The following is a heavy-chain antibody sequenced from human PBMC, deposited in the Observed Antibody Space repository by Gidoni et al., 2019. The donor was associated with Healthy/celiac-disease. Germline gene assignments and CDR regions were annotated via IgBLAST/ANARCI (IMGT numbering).Heavy chain of an antibody. Sequence: QVQLQESGPGLMKPSQTLSLTCTVSGGSISSGGYYWRWIRQHPGKGLEWIGYIYYSGSTYYNPSLKSRVTISVDTSKNQFSLKLSSVTAADTAVYYCARERCSSTSCYLGYYYYGMDVWGQGTTVTVSS. CDR1: GGSISSGGYY. J-gene: IGHJ6*02. D-gene: IGHD2-2*01. CDR2: IYYSGST. V-gene: IGHV4-31*03. CDR3: ARERCSSTSCYLGYYYYGMDV.